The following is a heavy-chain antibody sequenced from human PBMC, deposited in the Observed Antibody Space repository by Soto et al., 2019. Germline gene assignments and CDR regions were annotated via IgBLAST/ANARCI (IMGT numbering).Heavy chain of an antibody. V-gene: IGHV5-51*01. CDR1: GYSFTTYR. D-gene: IGHD6-13*01. J-gene: IGHJ3*02. CDR2: IYPDDSET. CDR3: ARQRIEAAFDAFDI. Sequence: VQLVQSGAEVKKPGESLKISCKGSGYSFTTYRIGWIRQMPGKGLEWMGIIYPDDSETRYSPSFQGQVTISADKSNTTAYLQWSGLKASDTSMYYCARQRIEAAFDAFDIWGQGTMVTVSS.